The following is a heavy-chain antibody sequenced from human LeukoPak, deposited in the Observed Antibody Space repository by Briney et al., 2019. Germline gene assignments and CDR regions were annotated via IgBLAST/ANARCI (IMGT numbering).Heavy chain of an antibody. CDR2: MNPNSGNT. Sequence: ASVKVSCKASGYTFTAYYMHWVRQATGQGLEWMGWMNPNSGNTGYAQKLQGRVTMTTDTSTSTAYMELRSLRSDDTAVYYCARDGSVTTVVTRSTDNWFDPWGQGTLVTVSS. CDR1: GYTFTAYY. CDR3: ARDGSVTTVVTRSTDNWFDP. V-gene: IGHV1-8*02. J-gene: IGHJ5*02. D-gene: IGHD4-23*01.